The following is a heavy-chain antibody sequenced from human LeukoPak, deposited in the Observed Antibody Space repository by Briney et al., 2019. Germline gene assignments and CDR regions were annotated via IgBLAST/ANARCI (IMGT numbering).Heavy chain of an antibody. Sequence: GRSLRLSCAASGFTFSSYAMSWVRQAPGKGLEWVSAISGSGGSTYYADSVKGRFTISRDNSKNTLYLQMNSLRAEDTAVYYCAKVSPSYIAVEGAFDIWGQGTMVTVSS. CDR2: ISGSGGST. CDR3: AKVSPSYIAVEGAFDI. J-gene: IGHJ3*02. V-gene: IGHV3-23*01. D-gene: IGHD6-19*01. CDR1: GFTFSSYA.